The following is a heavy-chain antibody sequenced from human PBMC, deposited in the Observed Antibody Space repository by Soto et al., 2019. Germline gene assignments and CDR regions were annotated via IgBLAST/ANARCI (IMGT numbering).Heavy chain of an antibody. V-gene: IGHV4-31*03. Sequence: QVQLQESGPGLVKPSQTLSLTCTVSGGSISSGGYYWSWIRQHPGKGLEWIGYIYYSGSTYYNPSLTRRVTLPVDTSKNPSSLELSSVTAADTAVYYCAGETPYFDLWGRGTLVTVSS. CDR3: AGETPYFDL. CDR1: GGSISSGGYY. J-gene: IGHJ2*01. CDR2: IYYSGST.